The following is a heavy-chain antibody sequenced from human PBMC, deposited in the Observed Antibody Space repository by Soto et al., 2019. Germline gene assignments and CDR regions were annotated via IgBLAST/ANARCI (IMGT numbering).Heavy chain of an antibody. J-gene: IGHJ3*02. CDR2: IYGNDDK. CDR3: DHRGLPDAFGI. Sequence: SGPTLVNPTQTLTLTCTFSGFSLSTSGVGVGWIRQPPGKALEWLALIYGNDDKRYSPSLKSRLTITRDTSKNQVVLTMTNMDPVDTATYFCDHRGLPDAFGIWGQGTMVTVSS. V-gene: IGHV2-5*01. CDR1: GFSLSTSGVG.